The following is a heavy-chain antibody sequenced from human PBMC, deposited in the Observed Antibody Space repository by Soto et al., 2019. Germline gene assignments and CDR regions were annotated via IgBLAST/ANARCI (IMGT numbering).Heavy chain of an antibody. J-gene: IGHJ4*02. CDR2: IIPIFGTA. CDR3: ARDSRSCSGGICYFLPGIDY. D-gene: IGHD2-15*01. CDR1: GGTFSSYA. Sequence: QVQLVQSGAEVKKPGSSVKVSCKASGGTFSSYAISWVRQAPGQGLEWMGGIIPIFGTANYAQKFQGRVTITADESTRSAYMEMSSLRSEDTAVYYCARDSRSCSGGICYFLPGIDYCGQGTLVTVST. V-gene: IGHV1-69*12.